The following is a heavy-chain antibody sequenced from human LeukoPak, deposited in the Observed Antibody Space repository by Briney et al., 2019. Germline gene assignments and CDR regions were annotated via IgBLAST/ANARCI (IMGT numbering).Heavy chain of an antibody. Sequence: GGSLRLSCAASGLTFNNYALAWIRQAPGKGLEWVSSISGRGGNTYYADSVKGRFTISRDDSKNTLFLQMNSLRAEDTAVYYCATGYSDSLRSPLDSWGQGTLVTVSS. V-gene: IGHV3-23*01. CDR3: ATGYSDSLRSPLDS. D-gene: IGHD3-22*01. CDR2: ISGRGGNT. J-gene: IGHJ5*01. CDR1: GLTFNNYA.